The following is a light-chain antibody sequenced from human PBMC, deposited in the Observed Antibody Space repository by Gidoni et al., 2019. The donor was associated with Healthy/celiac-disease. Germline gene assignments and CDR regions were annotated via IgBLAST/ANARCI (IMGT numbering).Light chain of an antibody. V-gene: IGKV1-39*01. CDR2: AAS. Sequence: DIQMTQSPSSLSASVGDRVTITCRASQSISSYLNWYQQKPGKAPKLLIYAASSLQSGVPSRFSGSGSVTDFTLTISSLQPEDFATYYCQQSYSTPRTFXQXTKVXIK. CDR3: QQSYSTPRT. J-gene: IGKJ1*01. CDR1: QSISSY.